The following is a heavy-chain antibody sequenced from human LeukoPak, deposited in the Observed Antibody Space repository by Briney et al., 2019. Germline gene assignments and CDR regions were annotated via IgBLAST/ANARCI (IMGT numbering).Heavy chain of an antibody. Sequence: GGSLRLSCRTSGFTFGDYALSWFRQAPGKGLEWVGFIRSKVYGGTTEYAASVKGRVIISRDDSESIAYLQMNSLKIEDTAMYYCSRVSTSGSYGRFDALHIWSQGTMVTVSS. CDR3: SRVSTSGSYGRFDALHI. CDR1: GFTFGDYA. V-gene: IGHV3-49*03. CDR2: IRSKVYGGTT. J-gene: IGHJ3*02. D-gene: IGHD6-19*01.